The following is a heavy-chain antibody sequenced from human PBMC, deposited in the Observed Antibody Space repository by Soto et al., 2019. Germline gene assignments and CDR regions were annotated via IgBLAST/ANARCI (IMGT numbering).Heavy chain of an antibody. J-gene: IGHJ6*02. V-gene: IGHV2-5*02. CDR3: THXXXXXXXLXXXSSHYYYGMDV. CDR1: GFSLNTGGLG. D-gene: IGHD6-6*01. Sequence: QITLKESGPPLVKPTQTPTLTCTFSGFSLNTGGLGVGWIRQPPGKALEWLALIYWDDDKRYSPSLKSRLSITKDTSNNQVVLTMTNMDPVXTATXXCTHXXXXXXXLXXXSSHYYYGMDVWGQGTTVTVSS. CDR2: IYWDDDK.